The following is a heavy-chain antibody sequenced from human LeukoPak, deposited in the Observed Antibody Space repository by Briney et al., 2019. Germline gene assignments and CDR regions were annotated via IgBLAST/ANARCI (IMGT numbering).Heavy chain of an antibody. J-gene: IGHJ4*02. D-gene: IGHD3-10*01. CDR3: ARARVLLWFGELFPFDY. Sequence: ASVKVSCKASGYTFTGYYMHWVRQAPGQGLEWMGRINPNSGGTNYAQKFQGRVTMTRDTSISTAYMELSRLRSDDTAVYYCARARVLLWFGELFPFDYWGQGTLVTVPS. V-gene: IGHV1-2*06. CDR1: GYTFTGYY. CDR2: INPNSGGT.